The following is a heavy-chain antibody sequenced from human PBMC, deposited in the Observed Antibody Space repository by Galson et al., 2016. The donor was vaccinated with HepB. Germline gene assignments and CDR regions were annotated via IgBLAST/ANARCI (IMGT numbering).Heavy chain of an antibody. CDR2: FYGGGTI. J-gene: IGHJ5*01. D-gene: IGHD5-18*01. CDR1: GFTVSSNH. CDR3: ARLRPEYNYAYDS. Sequence: SLRLSCAASGFTVSSNHMSWVRQAPGKGLEWVSVFYGGGTINYADSVKGRFTVSRENSENTLFLQMNSLRADDTAVYYCARLRPEYNYAYDSWGQGTLVTVSS. V-gene: IGHV3-53*01.